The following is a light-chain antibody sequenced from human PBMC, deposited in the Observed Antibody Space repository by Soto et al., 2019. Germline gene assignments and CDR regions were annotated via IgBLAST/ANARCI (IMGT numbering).Light chain of an antibody. J-gene: IGKJ2*01. Sequence: DIVMTQSPDSLAVSLGARATINCKSSQSVLYSSNNRDSLAWYQQKPGLPPKLLIYWASIRASGVPDRFSGGGSGTDFTLTISSPQAEDVAVYSCQQYYSTMYTFGQGTKLEIK. CDR2: WAS. CDR1: QSVLYSSNNRDS. V-gene: IGKV4-1*01. CDR3: QQYYSTMYT.